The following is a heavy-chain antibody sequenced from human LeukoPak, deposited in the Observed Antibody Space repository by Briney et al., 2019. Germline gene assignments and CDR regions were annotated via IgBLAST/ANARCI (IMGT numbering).Heavy chain of an antibody. Sequence: HAGGSLRLSCAASGFTFSSYAMSWVRQAPGKGLEWVSAISGSGGSTYYADSVKGRFTISRDNSKNTLYLQMNSLRAEDTAVYYCAKDLDSGYDYVISTDLGAFDIWGQGTMVTVSS. D-gene: IGHD5-12*01. CDR3: AKDLDSGYDYVISTDLGAFDI. J-gene: IGHJ3*02. V-gene: IGHV3-23*01. CDR2: ISGSGGST. CDR1: GFTFSSYA.